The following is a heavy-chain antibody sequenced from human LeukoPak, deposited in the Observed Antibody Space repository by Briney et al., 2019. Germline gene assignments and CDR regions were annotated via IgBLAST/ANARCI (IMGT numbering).Heavy chain of an antibody. CDR1: GGSFSGYY. D-gene: IGHD3-22*01. Sequence: SETLSLTCAVYGGSFSGYYWSWIRQPPGKGLEWIGEINHSGSTNYNPSLKSRVTISVDTSKNQFSLKSTSVTAADTAVYYCARSSGYMSYWGQGTLVTVSS. V-gene: IGHV4-34*01. J-gene: IGHJ4*02. CDR2: INHSGST. CDR3: ARSSGYMSY.